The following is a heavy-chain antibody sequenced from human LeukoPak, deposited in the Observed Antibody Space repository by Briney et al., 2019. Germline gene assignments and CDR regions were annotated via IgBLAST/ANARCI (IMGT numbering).Heavy chain of an antibody. CDR1: GFTFSSYA. V-gene: IGHV3-30*04. CDR2: ISYDGSNK. CDR3: ARDFDRSGDYHHFDF. Sequence: GRSLRLSCAASGFTFSSYAMHWVRQAPGKGLEWVAVISYDGSNKYYADSVKGRFTISRDNAKNSLYLQMDGLRAEDTAVYYCARDFDRSGDYHHFDFWGQGTLVTVSS. J-gene: IGHJ4*02. D-gene: IGHD3-9*01.